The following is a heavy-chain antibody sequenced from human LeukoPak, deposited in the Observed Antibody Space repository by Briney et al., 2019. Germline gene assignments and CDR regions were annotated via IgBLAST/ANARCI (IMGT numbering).Heavy chain of an antibody. J-gene: IGHJ5*02. V-gene: IGHV4-59*01. D-gene: IGHD3-10*01. CDR1: GDSICNYY. CDR2: VHFSGET. CDR3: ARRVEMSSASATSDTWLDP. Sequence: SETLSLTCTVSGDSICNYYWNWIRQSPGKGLEWIGHVHFSGETNYNPSLKSRVAISLDSAKNQFSLRLISVTAADTAVYYCARRVEMSSASATSDTWLDPWGQGTLVSVSP.